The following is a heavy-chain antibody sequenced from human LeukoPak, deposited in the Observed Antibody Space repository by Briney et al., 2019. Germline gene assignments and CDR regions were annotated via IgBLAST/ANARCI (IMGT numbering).Heavy chain of an antibody. CDR2: IHYDGSNK. CDR1: GFTFSGYG. J-gene: IGHJ4*02. V-gene: IGHV3-30*02. Sequence: GGSPRLSCAASGFTFSGYGMHWVRQAPGKGLEWVAFIHYDGSNKYYADSVKGRFTISRDNSKNTLYPQTNSLGAEDTAVYYCAKDHGGSFDYWGQGTLVTVSS. D-gene: IGHD4-23*01. CDR3: AKDHGGSFDY.